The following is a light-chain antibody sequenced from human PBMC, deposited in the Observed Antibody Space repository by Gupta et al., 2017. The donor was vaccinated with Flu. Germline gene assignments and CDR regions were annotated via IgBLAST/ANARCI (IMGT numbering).Light chain of an antibody. J-gene: IGKJ4*01. V-gene: IGKV1-33*01. Sequence: PSFRSAFVVDRVSSTCLSSHDINAYLNWFQQKPGKPSQLLIYSTSYLETGVPSRFSGSGSGTDFTFTISRLQPGDAATYCCLQDYYLPISFGRGTRLEIK. CDR2: STS. CDR3: LQDYYLPIS. CDR1: HDINAY.